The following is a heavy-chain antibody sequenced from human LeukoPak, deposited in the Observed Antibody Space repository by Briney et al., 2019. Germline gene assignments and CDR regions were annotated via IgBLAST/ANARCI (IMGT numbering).Heavy chain of an antibody. Sequence: PSETLSLTCTVSGASISSYYWSWIRQPPGKGLEWIGHIYYSGSTNYNPSLKSRVTISVDTSKNQFSLNLNSVIAADMAMYYCASHTAGHGSGYWGQGVLVTVSS. D-gene: IGHD5-24*01. V-gene: IGHV4-59*08. J-gene: IGHJ4*02. CDR2: IYYSGST. CDR1: GASISSYY. CDR3: ASHTAGHGSGY.